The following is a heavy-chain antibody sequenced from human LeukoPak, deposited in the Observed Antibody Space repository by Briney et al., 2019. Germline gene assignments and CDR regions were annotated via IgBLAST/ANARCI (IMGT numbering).Heavy chain of an antibody. CDR2: IYYSGST. D-gene: IGHD5-18*01. J-gene: IGHJ4*02. Sequence: PSETLSLTCTVSGGSISSYYWSWIRQPPGKGLEWIGYIYYSGSTNYNPSLKSRVTISVDTSKNQFSLKLSSVTAADTAVYYCAGLRTDTAMVLGYWGQGTLVTVSS. CDR1: GGSISSYY. V-gene: IGHV4-59*01. CDR3: AGLRTDTAMVLGY.